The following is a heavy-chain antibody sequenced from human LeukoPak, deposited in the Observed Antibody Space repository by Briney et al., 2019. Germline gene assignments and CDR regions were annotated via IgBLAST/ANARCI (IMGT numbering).Heavy chain of an antibody. CDR3: AKAPPVGPTTSPDS. V-gene: IGHV1-2*06. CDR1: GYTFTDSF. Sequence: ASVKVSCKASGYTFTDSFMHWVRQAPGHGPEWMGRIYPNNGATNYAQKFQGRVTMTSDPSLSAAYLEMTGLTSDDTAVHYCAKAPPVGPTTSPDSWGQGTLVIVSS. J-gene: IGHJ4*02. CDR2: IYPNNGAT. D-gene: IGHD1-26*01.